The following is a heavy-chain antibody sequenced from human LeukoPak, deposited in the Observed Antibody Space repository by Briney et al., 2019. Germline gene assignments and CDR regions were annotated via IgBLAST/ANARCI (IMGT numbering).Heavy chain of an antibody. CDR3: ARVAEGIQLWLFDDY. Sequence: ASVKVSCKASGYTFTSYGISWVRQAPGQGLEWMGWISAYNGNTNYAQKLQGRVTMTTDTSTSAAYMELRSLRSDDTAVYYCARVAEGIQLWLFDDYWGQGTLVTVSS. J-gene: IGHJ4*02. D-gene: IGHD5-18*01. CDR1: GYTFTSYG. CDR2: ISAYNGNT. V-gene: IGHV1-18*01.